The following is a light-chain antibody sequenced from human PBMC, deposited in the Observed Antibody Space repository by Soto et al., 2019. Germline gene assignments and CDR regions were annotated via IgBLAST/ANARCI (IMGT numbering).Light chain of an antibody. V-gene: IGLV1-44*01. CDR1: TSNFGSNS. CDR3: ASWDDSLTDPVV. CDR2: GNN. J-gene: IGLJ2*01. Sequence: QPVLTQPPSASGTPGQRVTISCSGSTSNFGSNSVNWYQQLPGTAPKLLIYGNNQRPSGVPDRFSGSKSGTSASLAISGLQSEDEADYYCASWDDSLTDPVVFGGGTKLTVL.